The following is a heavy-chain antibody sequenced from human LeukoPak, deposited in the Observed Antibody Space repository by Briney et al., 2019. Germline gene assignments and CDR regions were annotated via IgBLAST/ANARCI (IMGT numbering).Heavy chain of an antibody. CDR3: ARVIDYYGSGNYYRLTRSNWFDP. J-gene: IGHJ5*02. CDR2: INHSGST. Sequence: SETLSLTCAVYGGSFSGYYWSWIRQPPGKGLEWIGEINHSGSTNYNPSLKSRVTISVDTSKNQFSLKLSSVTAADTAVHYCARVIDYYGSGNYYRLTRSNWFDPWGQGTLVTVSS. V-gene: IGHV4-34*01. CDR1: GGSFSGYY. D-gene: IGHD3-10*01.